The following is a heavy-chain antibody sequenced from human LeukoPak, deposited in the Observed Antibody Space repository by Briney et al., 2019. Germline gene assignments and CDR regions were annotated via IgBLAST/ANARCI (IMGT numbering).Heavy chain of an antibody. D-gene: IGHD2-2*01. Sequence: GASVNVSCKASGYTFSDYYVHWVRQAPGQGLEWMGWINPNNGGTNYAQRFQGRVTMTRDTSISTVYMDLSGLTSDDTAMYYCARVRPCTTATCYRWFDPWGQGTLVTVSS. CDR2: INPNNGGT. J-gene: IGHJ5*02. CDR3: ARVRPCTTATCYRWFDP. V-gene: IGHV1-2*02. CDR1: GYTFSDYY.